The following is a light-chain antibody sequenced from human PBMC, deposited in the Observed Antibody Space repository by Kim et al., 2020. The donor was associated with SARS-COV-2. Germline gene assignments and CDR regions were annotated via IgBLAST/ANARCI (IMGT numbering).Light chain of an antibody. CDR1: KSVLYSSNNKNY. V-gene: IGKV4-1*01. Sequence: ATINCKSSKSVLYSSNNKNYLAWYQQKPGQPPKLLIYWASTRESVVPDRFSGSGSGTDFTLTISSLQAEDVAVYYCQQYYSTPWTFGQGTKVDIK. CDR2: WAS. J-gene: IGKJ1*01. CDR3: QQYYSTPWT.